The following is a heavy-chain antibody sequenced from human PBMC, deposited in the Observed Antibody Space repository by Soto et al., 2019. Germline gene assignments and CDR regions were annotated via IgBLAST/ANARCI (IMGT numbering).Heavy chain of an antibody. D-gene: IGHD5-12*01. CDR1: GFTFSSYA. CDR3: VKSRGGNNFDFFD. J-gene: IGHJ4*02. Sequence: HPGGSLRLSCSASGFTFSSYAMHWVRQAPGKGLEYVSGVRGNGDPPFYADYVKGRFTISRDNSKNTLYLQMSGLSADDTAVYYCVKSRGGNNFDFFDWGQGALVTVSS. CDR2: VRGNGDPP. V-gene: IGHV3-64D*06.